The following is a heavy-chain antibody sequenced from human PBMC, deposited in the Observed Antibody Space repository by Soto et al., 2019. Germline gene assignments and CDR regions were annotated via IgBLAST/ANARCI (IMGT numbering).Heavy chain of an antibody. CDR1: GFSLSSTRMA. J-gene: IGHJ4*02. Sequence: QITLKESGPTLVKPTQTLTLTCTFSGFSLSSTRMAVGWIRQPPGKALEWLALIYWDDDKRYSPFLKSRLTITKDTSKNQVVLTMSNKDPVDTARYYCAHIVVAGLGYYFDYWGQGTLVTVSS. D-gene: IGHD6-19*01. V-gene: IGHV2-5*02. CDR2: IYWDDDK. CDR3: AHIVVAGLGYYFDY.